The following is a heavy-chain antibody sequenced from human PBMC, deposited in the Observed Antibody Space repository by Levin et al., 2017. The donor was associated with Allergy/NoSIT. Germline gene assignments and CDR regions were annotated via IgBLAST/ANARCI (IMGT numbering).Heavy chain of an antibody. CDR1: GFIFSSHA. D-gene: IGHD3-10*01. Sequence: PGESLKISCAASGFIFSSHALSWVRQVPGKGLEWVSAISGSGDTTTFADSVKGRFAIFRDNSKSTLFLEMNNIRTEDTAIYYCAKDSRWNLATRGGWLDSWGQGTLVTVSS. CDR3: AKDSRWNLATRGGWLDS. J-gene: IGHJ5*01. CDR2: ISGSGDTT. V-gene: IGHV3-23*01.